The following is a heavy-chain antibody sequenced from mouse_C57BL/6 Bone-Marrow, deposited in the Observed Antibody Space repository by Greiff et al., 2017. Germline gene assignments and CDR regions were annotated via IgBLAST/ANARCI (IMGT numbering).Heavy chain of an antibody. CDR3: ARHDSYAMDY. V-gene: IGHV5-12*01. J-gene: IGHJ4*01. CDR2: ISNGGGST. CDR1: GFTFSDYY. Sequence: EVKLVESGGGLVQPGGSLKLSCAASGFTFSDYYMYWVRQTPEKRLEWVAYISNGGGSTYYPDTVKGRFTISRDNAKNTLYLQMSRLKSEDTAMYYCARHDSYAMDYWGQGTSVTVSS. D-gene: IGHD3-2*01.